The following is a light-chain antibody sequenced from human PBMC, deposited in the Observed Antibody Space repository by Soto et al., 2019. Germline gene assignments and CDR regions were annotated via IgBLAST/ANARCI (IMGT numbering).Light chain of an antibody. CDR2: EVS. J-gene: IGLJ2*01. Sequence: QSVLTQPASVSGSPGQSITISCTGTSSDVGGYNYVSWYQQYPGKAPKLMIYEVSNRPSGVSNRFSGSKSGNTASLTISGLQAEDEADYYCAAWDDRLSGLVFGRGTKLTVL. CDR1: SSDVGGYNY. CDR3: AAWDDRLSGLV. V-gene: IGLV2-14*01.